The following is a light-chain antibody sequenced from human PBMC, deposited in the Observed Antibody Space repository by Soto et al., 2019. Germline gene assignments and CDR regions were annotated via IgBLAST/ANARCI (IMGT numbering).Light chain of an antibody. CDR3: QQDSSDST. CDR2: RAS. V-gene: IGKV1-5*03. J-gene: IGKJ1*01. Sequence: DIRMTQSPSTLSASVGDRVTITCRASQSINNWLAWYQQKPGKAPKLLIYRASSLENGVPSRFSGRGCGTEFIFTITSLQPDDFATFYCQQDSSDSTFGQGNKVEIK. CDR1: QSINNW.